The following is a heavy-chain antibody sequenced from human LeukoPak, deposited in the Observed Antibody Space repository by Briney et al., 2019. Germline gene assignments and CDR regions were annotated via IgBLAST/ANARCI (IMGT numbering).Heavy chain of an antibody. CDR2: IYYSGST. Sequence: PSEPLSLTCTVSGGSISSSSYYWGWIRQPPGKGLEWIGSIYYSGSTYYNPSLKSRVTISVDTSKNQFSLKLSSVTAADTAVYYCAREERREGPTVTFDYWGQGTLVTVSS. V-gene: IGHV4-39*07. CDR1: GGSISSSSYY. J-gene: IGHJ4*02. D-gene: IGHD4-17*01. CDR3: AREERREGPTVTFDY.